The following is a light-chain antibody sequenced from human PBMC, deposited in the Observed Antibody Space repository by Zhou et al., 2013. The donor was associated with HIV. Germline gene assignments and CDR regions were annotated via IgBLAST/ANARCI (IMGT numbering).Light chain of an antibody. CDR2: KAS. CDR1: QSINNW. V-gene: IGKV1-5*03. CDR3: QQYNIYPIT. Sequence: DIQMTQSPSTLSASVGDRVTITCRASQSINNWLAWYQQKPGEPPKLLIYKASNLETGVPSRFSGSRSGTEFTLTISGLQPDDSAIYYCQQYNIYPITFGQGTRLEI. J-gene: IGKJ5*01.